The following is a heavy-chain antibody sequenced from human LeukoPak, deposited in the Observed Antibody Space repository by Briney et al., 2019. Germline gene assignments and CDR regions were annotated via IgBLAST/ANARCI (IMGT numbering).Heavy chain of an antibody. J-gene: IGHJ4*02. V-gene: IGHV4-39*01. CDR1: GGSLSSGTYY. D-gene: IGHD1-26*01. Sequence: SETLSLTCTGSGGSLSSGTYYWGWVRQPPGKGLEWIGSIYYSGSTSYNPSLKSRVTISVDTSKNQFSLKLDSVTAADTAVYYCARNTSDSGTSYFDYWGQGTLVTVSS. CDR3: ARNTSDSGTSYFDY. CDR2: IYYSGST.